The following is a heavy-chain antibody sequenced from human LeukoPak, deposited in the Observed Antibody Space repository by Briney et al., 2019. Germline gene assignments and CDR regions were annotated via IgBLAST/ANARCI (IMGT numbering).Heavy chain of an antibody. V-gene: IGHV5-51*01. CDR2: IYSGDSDT. J-gene: IGHJ4*02. D-gene: IGHD1-26*01. CDR1: GYSFTSYW. Sequence: GESLKISCKGSGYSFTSYWLGCVRQLPGKGLEWMGIIYSGDSDTRYTPSFQGQVTISADKSISTAYLQWSSLTASDTAMYYCARADSGSYSPTPDYFDYWGQGTLVTVSS. CDR3: ARADSGSYSPTPDYFDY.